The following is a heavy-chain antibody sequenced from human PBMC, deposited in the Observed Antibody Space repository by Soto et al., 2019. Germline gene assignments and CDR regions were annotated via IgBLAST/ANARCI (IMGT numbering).Heavy chain of an antibody. V-gene: IGHV3-23*01. J-gene: IGHJ2*01. D-gene: IGHD6-13*01. Sequence: EVHLLESGGGLVQPGGSLRLSCAASGLTFRNYAMGWVRQAPGKGLEWVSAITATGDRAQYIDSVRGRFTISRDNSQNTLYMQMNSLRAEDTAVYYCAKDQRGPEAGTWYFDLWGRGSLVTVSS. CDR1: GLTFRNYA. CDR2: ITATGDRA. CDR3: AKDQRGPEAGTWYFDL.